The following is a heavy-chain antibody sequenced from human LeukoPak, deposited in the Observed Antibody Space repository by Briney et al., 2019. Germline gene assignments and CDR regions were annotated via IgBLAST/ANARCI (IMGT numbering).Heavy chain of an antibody. J-gene: IGHJ4*02. CDR2: ISYDGSNK. D-gene: IGHD4-11*01. CDR3: SNQGGVLGYFDY. V-gene: IGHV3-30*06. Sequence: PGRSLRLSCAASGFTFSSYGMHWVRQAPGKGLEWVAVISYDGSNKYYADSVKGRFTISRDNSKNTLYLQMNSLRAEDTAVYYCSNQGGVLGYFDYWGQGTLVTVSS. CDR1: GFTFSSYG.